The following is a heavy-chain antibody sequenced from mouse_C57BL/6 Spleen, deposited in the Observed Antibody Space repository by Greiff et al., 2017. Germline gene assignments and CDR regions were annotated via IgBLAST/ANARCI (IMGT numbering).Heavy chain of an antibody. D-gene: IGHD1-1*01. CDR1: GYTFTSYW. V-gene: IGHV1-64*01. CDR2: IHPNSGST. J-gene: IGHJ2*01. CDR3: ARSGTTVGATNYFDY. Sequence: QVQLQQPGAELVKPGASVKLSCKASGYTFTSYWMHWVKQRPGQGLEWIGMIHPNSGSTNYNEKFKSKATLTVDKSSSTAYMQLSSLTSEDSAVYYCARSGTTVGATNYFDYWGQGTTLTVSS.